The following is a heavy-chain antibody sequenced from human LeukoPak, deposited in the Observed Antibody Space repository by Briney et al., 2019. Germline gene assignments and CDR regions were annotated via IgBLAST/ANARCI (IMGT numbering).Heavy chain of an antibody. Sequence: GASVKVSCKASGYTFTSYYMHWVRQAPGQGLEWMGIINSSGGSTGYAQKFQGRVTMTRDTSTSTVYMELSSLRSEDTAVYYCARRIGYGNYVSNWFDPWGQGTLVTVSS. J-gene: IGHJ5*02. D-gene: IGHD4-11*01. V-gene: IGHV1-46*01. CDR2: INSSGGST. CDR3: ARRIGYGNYVSNWFDP. CDR1: GYTFTSYY.